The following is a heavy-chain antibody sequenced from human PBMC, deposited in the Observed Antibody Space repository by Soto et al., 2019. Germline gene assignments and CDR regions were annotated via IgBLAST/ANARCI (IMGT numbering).Heavy chain of an antibody. D-gene: IGHD3-16*01. J-gene: IGHJ4*02. Sequence: EVQLVESGGGLVQPGGSLRLSCAAPGMTFINLRMHWVRQAPGKGLAWVALISRDGSNTDYADSVKGRFTISRDNAKGTLDMQMTRLRCDDPAHYDCTTLGGEVPHRDYWGQGTLVIVSS. V-gene: IGHV3-74*01. CDR2: ISRDGSNT. CDR1: GMTFINLR. CDR3: TTLGGEVPHRDY.